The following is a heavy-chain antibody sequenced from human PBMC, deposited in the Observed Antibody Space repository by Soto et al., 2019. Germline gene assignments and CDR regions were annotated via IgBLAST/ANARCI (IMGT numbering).Heavy chain of an antibody. D-gene: IGHD1-1*01. CDR2: IHYSGNT. J-gene: IGHJ5*02. V-gene: IGHV4-31*03. CDR3: AKAIGIEFSWFDP. Sequence: QVQLQESGPGLVKPSQTLSLTCTVSGGSISSGGYYWSWIRQHPGKGLEWIGYIHYSGNTLYNPSLKSRVTMSVDTSKNQVSLKLSSVTAADTAVYYCAKAIGIEFSWFDPWGQGTLVPVSS. CDR1: GGSISSGGYY.